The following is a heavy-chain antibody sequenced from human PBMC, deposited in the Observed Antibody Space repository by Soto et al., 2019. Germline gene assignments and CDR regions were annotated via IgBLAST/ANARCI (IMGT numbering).Heavy chain of an antibody. D-gene: IGHD4-4*01. CDR1: VYTFTSYG. J-gene: IGHJ4*02. CDR2: ISAYNGNT. CDR3: ARVRLDITVTTVDY. Sequence: ASVKVSCKDSVYTFTSYGISWVRQAHGQGLEWMGWISAYNGNTNYAQKLQGRVTMTTDTSTSTAYMELRSLRSDDTAVYYCARVRLDITVTTVDYWGQGTLVTVSS. V-gene: IGHV1-18*01.